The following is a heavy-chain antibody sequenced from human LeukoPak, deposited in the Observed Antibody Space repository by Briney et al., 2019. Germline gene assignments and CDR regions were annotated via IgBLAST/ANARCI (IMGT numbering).Heavy chain of an antibody. D-gene: IGHD6-19*01. J-gene: IGHJ4*02. CDR3: VKAASGGWYDTNFDY. V-gene: IGHV3-23*01. CDR1: GFTFSIHA. Sequence: GGSLRLSCGASGFTFSIHAMNWVRQAPGKGLEWVSVITGNSVNTFYADSVKGRFTISRDNSKNTLYMYMNSLRAEDAAVYYCVKAASGGWYDTNFDYWGQGTLVTVSS. CDR2: ITGNSVNT.